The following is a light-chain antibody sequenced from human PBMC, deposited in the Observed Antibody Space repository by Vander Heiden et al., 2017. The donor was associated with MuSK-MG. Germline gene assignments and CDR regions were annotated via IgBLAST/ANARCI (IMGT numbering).Light chain of an antibody. V-gene: IGKV1-5*03. CDR2: KAS. CDR1: QSISTG. Sequence: DIQMTQFPPTLSTSVGSRATITCRASQSISTGLAWYQQKPGKAPKLLIFKASTLESGVPSRFSGSGSGTEFSLTISGLQPDDFATYYCQQYNSEAYTFGQGTKLEIK. CDR3: QQYNSEAYT. J-gene: IGKJ2*01.